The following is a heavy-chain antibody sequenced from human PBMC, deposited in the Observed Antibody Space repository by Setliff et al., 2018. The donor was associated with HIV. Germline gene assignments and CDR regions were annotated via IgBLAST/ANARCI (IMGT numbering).Heavy chain of an antibody. CDR1: GGTFSSYA. CDR2: IIPIFGAA. J-gene: IGHJ4*02. Sequence: SVKVSCKASGGTFSSYAISWVRQAPGQGLEWMGGIIPIFGAANYAQKFQGRVTITADESTSTAYMELTSLRSEDTAVYYCAYDSSGYYLSFDYWGQGTLVTVSS. CDR3: AYDSSGYYLSFDY. V-gene: IGHV1-69*13. D-gene: IGHD3-22*01.